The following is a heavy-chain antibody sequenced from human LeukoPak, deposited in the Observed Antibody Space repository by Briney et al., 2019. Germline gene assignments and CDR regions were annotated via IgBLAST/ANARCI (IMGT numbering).Heavy chain of an antibody. CDR3: ARDSSYREASGAQNFDY. D-gene: IGHD3-10*01. V-gene: IGHV4-4*07. CDR1: GGSISSYY. Sequence: PSETLSLTCTVSGGSISSYYWSWIRQPAGKGLEWIGRIYTSGSTNYNPSLKSRVTMSVDTSKNQFSLKLSSVTAADTAVYYCARDSSYREASGAQNFDYWGQGTLVTVSS. CDR2: IYTSGST. J-gene: IGHJ4*02.